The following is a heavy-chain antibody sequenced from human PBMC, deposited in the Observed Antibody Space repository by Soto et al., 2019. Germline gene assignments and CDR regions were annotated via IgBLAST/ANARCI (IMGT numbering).Heavy chain of an antibody. J-gene: IGHJ3*02. CDR1: GFTFSSYW. Sequence: GSLRLSCAASGFTFSSYWMSWVRQAPGKGLEWVANIKQDGSEKYYVDSVKGRFTISRDNAKNSLYLQMNSLRAEDTAVYYCARDYYDSSGANDAFDIWGQGTMVTVSS. CDR3: ARDYYDSSGANDAFDI. D-gene: IGHD3-22*01. V-gene: IGHV3-7*04. CDR2: IKQDGSEK.